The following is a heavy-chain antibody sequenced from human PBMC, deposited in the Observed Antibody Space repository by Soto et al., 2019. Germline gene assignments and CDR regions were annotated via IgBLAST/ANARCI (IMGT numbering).Heavy chain of an antibody. CDR2: IYYSGST. V-gene: IGHV4-31*03. J-gene: IGHJ4*02. D-gene: IGHD4-17*01. CDR3: ARGPTVTKFLG. CDR1: GGSISSGGYY. Sequence: PSETLSLTCTVSGGSISSGGYYWSWIRQHPGKGLEWIGYIYYSGSTYYNPSLKSRVTISVDTSKNQFSLKLSSVTAAGTAVYYCARGPTVTKFLGWGQGTLVTVSS.